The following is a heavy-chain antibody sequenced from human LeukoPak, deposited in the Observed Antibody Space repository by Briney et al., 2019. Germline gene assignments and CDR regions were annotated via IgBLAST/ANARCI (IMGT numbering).Heavy chain of an antibody. V-gene: IGHV1-2*02. Sequence: GASVKVSCKASGYTFTGYYMHWVRQAPGQGLEWMGWINPNSGGTNYAQKFQGRVTMTRDTSISTAYMELSRLRSDDTAVCYCARVMYSSSPTTHYYYGMDVWGQGTTVTVSS. CDR1: GYTFTGYY. CDR3: ARVMYSSSPTTHYYYGMDV. CDR2: INPNSGGT. J-gene: IGHJ6*02. D-gene: IGHD6-6*01.